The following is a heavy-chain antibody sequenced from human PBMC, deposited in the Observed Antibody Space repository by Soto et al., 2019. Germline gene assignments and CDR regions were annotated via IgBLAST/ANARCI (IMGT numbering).Heavy chain of an antibody. CDR2: IIPILGIA. D-gene: IGHD3-22*01. V-gene: IGHV1-69*02. Sequence: SVKVSCKASGGTXSSYTISWVRQAPGQGLEWMGRIIPILGIANYAQKFQGRVTITADKSTSTAYMELSSLRSEDTAVYYCASFGDHYYDSRLYYFDYWGQGTLVTVSS. J-gene: IGHJ4*02. CDR3: ASFGDHYYDSRLYYFDY. CDR1: GGTXSSYT.